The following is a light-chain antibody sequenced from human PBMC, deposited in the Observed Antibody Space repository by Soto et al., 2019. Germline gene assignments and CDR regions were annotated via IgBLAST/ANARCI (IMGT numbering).Light chain of an antibody. V-gene: IGKV1-39*01. J-gene: IGKJ2*01. CDR2: AAS. CDR1: QTISTY. CDR3: KQRLDIPST. Sequence: DIQMTQSPSALSSSVGDRVTITCRASQTISTYLNWYQQKPGKAPKLLIYAASTLQSGVPSRFSGSGSGTDFTLTTSSLEPEEFATYYCKQRLDIPSTCGQGTKLEIK.